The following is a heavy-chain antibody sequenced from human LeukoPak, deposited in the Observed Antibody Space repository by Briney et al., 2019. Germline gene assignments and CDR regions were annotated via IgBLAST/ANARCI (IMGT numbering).Heavy chain of an antibody. D-gene: IGHD1/OR15-1a*01. CDR1: GFTFSTYT. CDR3: AKDEKPDGRWNIDH. V-gene: IGHV3-23*01. J-gene: IGHJ4*02. CDR2: ISGDGSTT. Sequence: GGSLRLSCAGSGFTFSTYTMNSVRQAPGKGLEWVSGISGDGSTTAYADSVKGRFTLSRDNSRNTVWLQMDSLRVDDMGVYFCAKDEKPDGRWNIDHWGQGTLVTVSS.